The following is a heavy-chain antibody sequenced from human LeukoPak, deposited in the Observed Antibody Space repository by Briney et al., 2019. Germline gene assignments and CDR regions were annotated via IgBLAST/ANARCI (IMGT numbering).Heavy chain of an antibody. CDR1: GYTFTGYY. J-gene: IGHJ4*01. CDR3: ARGDGDYVGNDY. V-gene: IGHV1-2*02. Sequence: ASVKVSCKASGYTFTGYYRHWVRQAPGQGFEWMGWINPNTGGTHYAQNFQGGVTMTRDTSISTAYMAFSRLKSDDTAVYFCARGDGDYVGNDYWGHGTLVTVSS. D-gene: IGHD4-17*01. CDR2: INPNTGGT.